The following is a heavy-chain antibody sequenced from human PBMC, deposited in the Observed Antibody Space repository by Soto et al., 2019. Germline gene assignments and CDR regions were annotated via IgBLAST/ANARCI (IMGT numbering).Heavy chain of an antibody. CDR3: ATEGKISFRATANIDF. V-gene: IGHV3-11*01. CDR1: GFTFSDYY. J-gene: IGHJ4*02. CDR2: ISSSGSAK. D-gene: IGHD5-12*01. Sequence: PGGSLRLSCAASGFTFSDYYMSWIRQAPGKGLEWVSYISSSGSAKYYADSVKGRFAISRDNAKKSLFLQMNSLRAEDTAVYYCATEGKISFRATANIDFWGQGTLVTVSS.